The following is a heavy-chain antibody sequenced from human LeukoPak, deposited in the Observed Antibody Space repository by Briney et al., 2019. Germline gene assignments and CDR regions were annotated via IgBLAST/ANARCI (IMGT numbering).Heavy chain of an antibody. CDR1: GFTFRSYS. J-gene: IGHJ5*02. CDR2: ISSSSSYI. Sequence: GGSLRLSCAASGFTFRSYSMNWVRQAPGKGLEWVSSISSSSSYIYYADSVKGRFTISRDNAKKSLYLQMNSLRAEDTAVYYCTRETIAAAGKGFDPWGQGTLVTVSS. V-gene: IGHV3-21*01. CDR3: TRETIAAAGKGFDP. D-gene: IGHD6-13*01.